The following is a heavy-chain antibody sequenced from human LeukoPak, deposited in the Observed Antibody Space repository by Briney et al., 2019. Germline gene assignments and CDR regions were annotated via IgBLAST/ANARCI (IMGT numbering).Heavy chain of an antibody. J-gene: IGHJ4*02. D-gene: IGHD3-16*02. V-gene: IGHV4-34*01. CDR3: ARGGTYYDYVWGSYRYCYFDY. CDR1: GGSFSGYY. Sequence: SETLSLTCAVYGGSFSGYYWSWIRQPPGKGLEWIGEINHSGSTNYNPSLKSRVTISVDTSKNQFSLKLSSVTAADTAVYYCARGGTYYDYVWGSYRYCYFDYWGQGTLVTVSS. CDR2: INHSGST.